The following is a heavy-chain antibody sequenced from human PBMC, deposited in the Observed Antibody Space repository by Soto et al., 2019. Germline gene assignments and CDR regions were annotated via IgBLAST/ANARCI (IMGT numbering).Heavy chain of an antibody. Sequence: PSETLSLTCTVSAGSISSGGYYWSWIRQHPWKGLEWIGYIYYSGSTYYNPSLKSRVTISVDASKNQFSLKLSSVNAADTAVYSCARERVVVAATWAYYFDYWGQGTLVTVSS. CDR1: AGSISSGGYY. J-gene: IGHJ4*02. D-gene: IGHD2-15*01. CDR2: IYYSGST. V-gene: IGHV4-31*03. CDR3: ARERVVVAATWAYYFDY.